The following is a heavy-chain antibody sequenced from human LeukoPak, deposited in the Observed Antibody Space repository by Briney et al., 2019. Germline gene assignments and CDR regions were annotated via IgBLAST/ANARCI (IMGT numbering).Heavy chain of an antibody. CDR2: IIPIFGTA. J-gene: IGHJ4*02. CDR3: ARQDEGIAAAIDY. D-gene: IGHD6-13*01. Sequence: SVKVSCKASGGTFSSYAISWVRQAPGQGLEWMGGIIPIFGTANYAQKFQGRVTITADESTSTAYMELSSLRSEDTAVYYCARQDEGIAAAIDYWGQGTLVTASS. V-gene: IGHV1-69*01. CDR1: GGTFSSYA.